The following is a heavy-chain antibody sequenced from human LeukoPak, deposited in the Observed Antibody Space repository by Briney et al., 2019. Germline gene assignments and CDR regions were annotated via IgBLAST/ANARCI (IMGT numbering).Heavy chain of an antibody. J-gene: IGHJ5*02. Sequence: SETLSLTCTVSGGSISSYYWSWIRQPAGKGLEWIGRIHTSGSTNYNPSLKSRVTMSVDTSKNQFSLKLSSVTAADTAVYYCASQSPYHDILTGYYKGFDPWGQGTLVTVSS. CDR3: ASQSPYHDILTGYYKGFDP. V-gene: IGHV4-4*07. CDR2: IHTSGST. CDR1: GGSISSYY. D-gene: IGHD3-9*01.